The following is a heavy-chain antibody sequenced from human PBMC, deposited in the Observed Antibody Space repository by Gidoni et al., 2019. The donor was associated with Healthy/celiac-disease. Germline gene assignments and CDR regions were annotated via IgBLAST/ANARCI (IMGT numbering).Heavy chain of an antibody. CDR1: GGSFSGYY. D-gene: IGHD6-19*01. Sequence: QVQLQQWGAGLLKPSETLSLTCAVYGGSFSGYYWSWIRQPPGKGLEWIGEINHSGSTNYNPSLKSRVTISVDTSKNQFSLKLSSVTAADTAVYYCAREGSSGTPKGWYFDLWGRGTLVTVSS. CDR3: AREGSSGTPKGWYFDL. V-gene: IGHV4-34*01. J-gene: IGHJ2*01. CDR2: INHSGST.